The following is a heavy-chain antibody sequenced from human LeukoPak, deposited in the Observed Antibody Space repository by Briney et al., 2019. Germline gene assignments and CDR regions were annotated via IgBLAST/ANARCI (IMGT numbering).Heavy chain of an antibody. CDR1: GFRFSNYA. V-gene: IGHV3-23*01. Sequence: GGSLRLSCTASGFRFSNYAMNWVRQAPGKGLEWVSVISGGGSSTDYADSVKGRFTISRENSKNTLYLQMNSLRAEDTAVYYCAHTDSYYFDSGMVSWGQGALVTVSS. D-gene: IGHD3-22*01. CDR3: AHTDSYYFDSGMVS. J-gene: IGHJ5*02. CDR2: ISGGGSST.